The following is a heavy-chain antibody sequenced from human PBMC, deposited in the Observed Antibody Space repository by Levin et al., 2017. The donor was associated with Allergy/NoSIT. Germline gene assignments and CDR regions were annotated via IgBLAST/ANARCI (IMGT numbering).Heavy chain of an antibody. Sequence: GGSLRLSCAASGFTFDDYAMHWVRQAPGKGLEWVSGISWNSGSIGYADSVKGRFTISRDNAKNSLYLQMNSLRAEDTALYYCAKDGGYDILTGYYLGGFDYWGQGTLVTVSS. CDR3: AKDGGYDILTGYYLGGFDY. D-gene: IGHD3-9*01. CDR1: GFTFDDYA. CDR2: ISWNSGSI. V-gene: IGHV3-9*01. J-gene: IGHJ4*02.